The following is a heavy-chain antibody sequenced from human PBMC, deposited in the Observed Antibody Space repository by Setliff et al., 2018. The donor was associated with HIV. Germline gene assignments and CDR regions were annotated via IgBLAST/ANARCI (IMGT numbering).Heavy chain of an antibody. D-gene: IGHD3-16*01. J-gene: IGHJ4*02. CDR2: VDPEDGET. CDR3: AFDPTSGNSWGFFDS. V-gene: IGHV1-69-2*01. Sequence: ASVKVSCKASGYTFTDYYMHWVQQAPGKGLEWMGRVDPEDGETIYAEKFQGRVTITADTSTDTAYMELSSLRSEDTGIYYCAFDPTSGNSWGFFDSWGQGTLVTVSS. CDR1: GYTFTDYY.